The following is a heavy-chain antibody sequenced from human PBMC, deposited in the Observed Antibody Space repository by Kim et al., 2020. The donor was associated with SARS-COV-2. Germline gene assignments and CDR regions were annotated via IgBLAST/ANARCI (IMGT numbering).Heavy chain of an antibody. V-gene: IGHV5-10-1*01. D-gene: IGHD3-10*01. CDR1: GYRFSSYW. J-gene: IGHJ4*02. Sequence: GASLQISCNGSGYRFSSYWIPWVRQMPGKGLEWMGRIDPSDSYTNYSPSFQGHVIISTDKSISTAYLQWSSLKASDTAMYYCARRENYGSGSHSDYWGQGTVVTVSA. CDR3: ARRENYGSGSHSDY. CDR2: IDPSDSYT.